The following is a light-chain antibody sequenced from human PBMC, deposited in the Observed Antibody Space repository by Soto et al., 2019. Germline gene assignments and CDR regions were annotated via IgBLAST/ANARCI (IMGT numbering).Light chain of an antibody. Sequence: DIQLTQSPSVLSASVGDTVTITCRASQALSNYLAWYQQKPGKAPDLLFYSASTLQSGVPSRFSGSGSETEFSLTIRALQPEDFATYYCQQLSRYPLTFGGGTKVDIK. J-gene: IGKJ4*01. V-gene: IGKV1-9*01. CDR2: SAS. CDR1: QALSNY. CDR3: QQLSRYPLT.